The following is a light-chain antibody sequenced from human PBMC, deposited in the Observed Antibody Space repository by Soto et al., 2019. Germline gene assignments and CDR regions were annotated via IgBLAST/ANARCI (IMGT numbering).Light chain of an antibody. CDR1: TGGVTSGHY. CDR2: DTT. CDR3: LLSDGAGWV. J-gene: IGLJ3*02. Sequence: QAVVTQEPSLTVSPGGTVTLTCGSSTGGVTSGHYPSWFQQKPGQAPRTLIYDTTNKHSWTTARFSGSLLVGKDALTLSGAQPEEEAEYHGLLSDGAGWVFGGGTKLTVL. V-gene: IGLV7-46*01.